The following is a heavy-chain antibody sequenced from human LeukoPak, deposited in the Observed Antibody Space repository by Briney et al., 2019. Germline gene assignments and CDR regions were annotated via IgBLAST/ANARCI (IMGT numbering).Heavy chain of an antibody. CDR1: GGPISSGSYY. Sequence: PSETLSLTCTVSGGPISSGSYYWSWIRQPAGKGLEWIGHIYTSGSTNYNPSLKSRVTISVDTSKNQFSLKLSSVTAADTAVYYCARWTVDPPSKGVSYGMDVWGQGTTVTVSS. D-gene: IGHD3-10*01. CDR2: IYTSGST. J-gene: IGHJ6*02. CDR3: ARWTVDPPSKGVSYGMDV. V-gene: IGHV4-61*09.